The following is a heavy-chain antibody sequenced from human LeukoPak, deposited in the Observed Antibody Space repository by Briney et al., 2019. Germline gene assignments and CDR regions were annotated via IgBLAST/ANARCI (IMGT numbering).Heavy chain of an antibody. CDR1: GFTFSSYA. Sequence: GGSLRLSCAASGFTFSSYAMHWVRQAPGKGLEWVAVISYDGSNKYYADSVKGRFTISRDNSKNTLYMQMNSLRAEDTAVYYCARERSGYYLVDYWGQGTLVTVSS. V-gene: IGHV3-30-3*01. J-gene: IGHJ4*02. CDR2: ISYDGSNK. CDR3: ARERSGYYLVDY. D-gene: IGHD3-22*01.